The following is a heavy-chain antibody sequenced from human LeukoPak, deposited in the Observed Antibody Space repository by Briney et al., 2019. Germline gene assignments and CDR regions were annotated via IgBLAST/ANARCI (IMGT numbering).Heavy chain of an antibody. CDR1: GYTFTSYA. V-gene: IGHV1-18*01. J-gene: IGHJ4*02. CDR2: ISTYNGNT. Sequence: GASVKVSCKASGYTFTSYAMNWVRQAPGQGLEWMGWISTYNGNTNYAQKLQGRVTMTTDTSTSTAYMELRSLRSDDTAVYYCARSRGYCSGGSCYQDYWSQGTLVTLSS. CDR3: ARSRGYCSGGSCYQDY. D-gene: IGHD2-15*01.